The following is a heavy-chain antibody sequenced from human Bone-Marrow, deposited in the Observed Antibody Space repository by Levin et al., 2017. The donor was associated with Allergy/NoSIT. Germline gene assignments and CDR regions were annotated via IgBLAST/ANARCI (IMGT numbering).Heavy chain of an antibody. J-gene: IGHJ6*02. CDR2: IIPIFGTA. Sequence: GASVKVSCKASGGTFSSYAISWVRQAPGQGLEWMGGIIPIFGTANYAQKFQGRVTITADESTSTAYMELSSLRSEDTAVYYCARDRGGDSGYENPYYYGMDVWGQGTTVTVSS. V-gene: IGHV1-69*13. CDR3: ARDRGGDSGYENPYYYGMDV. CDR1: GGTFSSYA. D-gene: IGHD5-12*01.